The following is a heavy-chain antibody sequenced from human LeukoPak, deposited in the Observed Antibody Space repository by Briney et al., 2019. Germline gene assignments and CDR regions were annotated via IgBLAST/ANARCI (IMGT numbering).Heavy chain of an antibody. J-gene: IGHJ6*03. CDR3: ARRRGYSYGHHYYHYMDV. Sequence: SETLSLTCAVYGGSFSGYYWSWIRLPPGKGLEWIGEINHSGSTNYNPSLKSRVTISVDTSKNQFSLKLSSVTAADTAVYYCARRRGYSYGHHYYHYMDVWGKGTTVTVSS. V-gene: IGHV4-34*01. CDR1: GGSFSGYY. CDR2: INHSGST. D-gene: IGHD5-18*01.